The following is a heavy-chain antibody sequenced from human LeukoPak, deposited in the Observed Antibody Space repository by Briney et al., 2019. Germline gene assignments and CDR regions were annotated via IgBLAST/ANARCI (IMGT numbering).Heavy chain of an antibody. D-gene: IGHD3-10*01. CDR2: IYYTGST. J-gene: IGHJ6*02. V-gene: IGHV4-59*12. Sequence: SETLSLTCTVSGGSISSYYWTWIRQSPGKGLEWIGNIYYTGSTNYNPSLKNRVTISVNKSKNQFSLNLSSVTAADTAVYYCARRVTLVRGIYYHGMDVWGQGTTVIVSS. CDR1: GGSISSYY. CDR3: ARRVTLVRGIYYHGMDV.